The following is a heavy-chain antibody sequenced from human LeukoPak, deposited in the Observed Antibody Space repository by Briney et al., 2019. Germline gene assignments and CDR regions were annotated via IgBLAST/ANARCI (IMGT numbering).Heavy chain of an antibody. J-gene: IGHJ6*03. Sequence: SETLSLTCAVSTGSISSDNWGGWVRQTPGKGLEWIVEIYHSGGTTYNPSLKSRVTISVEKTTNQISLGLISVPATDTAVYYCVTHSYSNRDVWGIGATVTVSS. CDR2: IYHSGGT. CDR1: TGSISSDNW. CDR3: VTHSYSNRDV. V-gene: IGHV4-4*02. D-gene: IGHD3-16*01.